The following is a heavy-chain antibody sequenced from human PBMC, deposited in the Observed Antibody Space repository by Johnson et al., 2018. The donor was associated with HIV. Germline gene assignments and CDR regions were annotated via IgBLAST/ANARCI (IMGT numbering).Heavy chain of an antibody. V-gene: IGHV3-9*01. Sequence: VQLVESGGGLVQPGRSLRLSCAASGFTFDDYAMHWVRQAPGKGLEWVSGISWNSATKDYADSVKGRFTISRDNAKNSLYLQMNSLRAEDTAVYYCARTPSLPGAFDIWGQGTMVTVSS. CDR3: ARTPSLPGAFDI. CDR1: GFTFDDYA. D-gene: IGHD1-14*01. J-gene: IGHJ3*02. CDR2: ISWNSATK.